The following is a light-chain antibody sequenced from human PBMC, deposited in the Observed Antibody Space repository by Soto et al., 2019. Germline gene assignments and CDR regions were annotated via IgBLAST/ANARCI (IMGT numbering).Light chain of an antibody. V-gene: IGKV3-20*01. CDR1: QSLNSIS. J-gene: IGKJ3*01. Sequence: EVVLTQSPGTLSLSPGERATLSCRASQSLNSISLAWFQQKPGQAPRLLIFGVSSRATAIPDRFSGSGSGTDFTLTISRLEPEDSAVYYCHQYANSSFTFGPGTKLDIK. CDR3: HQYANSSFT. CDR2: GVS.